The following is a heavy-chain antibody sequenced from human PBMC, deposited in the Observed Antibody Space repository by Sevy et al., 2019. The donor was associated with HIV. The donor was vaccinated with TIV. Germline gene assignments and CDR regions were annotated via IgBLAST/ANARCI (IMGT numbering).Heavy chain of an antibody. J-gene: IGHJ4*02. Sequence: GGSLRLSCAASGFTFSSYAMHWVRQAPGKGLEWVAVISYDGSNKYDADSVKGRFTISRDNSKNTLYLQMNSLRAEDTAVYYCAREGLYDSSGYCFDYWGQGTLVTVSS. CDR2: ISYDGSNK. CDR3: AREGLYDSSGYCFDY. CDR1: GFTFSSYA. V-gene: IGHV3-30*04. D-gene: IGHD3-22*01.